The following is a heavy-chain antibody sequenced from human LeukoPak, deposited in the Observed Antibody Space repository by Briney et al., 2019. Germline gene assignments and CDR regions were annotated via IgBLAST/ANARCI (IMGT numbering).Heavy chain of an antibody. D-gene: IGHD2-21*02. J-gene: IGHJ1*01. CDR2: INHSGST. Sequence: PSETLSLTCAVYGGSFSGYYWSWIRQPPGKGLEWIGEINHSGSTNYNPSLKSRVTISVDTSKNQFSLKLSSVTAADTAVYYCASTPLHDEVVTAIPRYSQHWGQGTLVTVSS. V-gene: IGHV4-34*01. CDR3: ASTPLHDEVVTAIPRYSQH. CDR1: GGSFSGYY.